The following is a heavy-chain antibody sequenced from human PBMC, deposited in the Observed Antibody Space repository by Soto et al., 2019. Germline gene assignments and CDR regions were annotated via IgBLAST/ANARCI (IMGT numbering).Heavy chain of an antibody. CDR3: ARARDSGYDTDFDY. D-gene: IGHD5-12*01. CDR1: GYTFTSYD. CDR2: MNPNSGNT. V-gene: IGHV1-8*01. J-gene: IGHJ4*02. Sequence: QVQLVQSGAEVKKPGASVKVSCKASGYTFTSYDINWVRQATGQGLEWMGWMNPNSGNTGYAQKFQGRVTMTRNTSISTAYMELSSPRSEDTAVYYCARARDSGYDTDFDYWGQGTLVTVSS.